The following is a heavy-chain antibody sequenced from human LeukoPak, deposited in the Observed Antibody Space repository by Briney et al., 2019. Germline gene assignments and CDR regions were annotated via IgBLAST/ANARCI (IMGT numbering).Heavy chain of an antibody. CDR3: AREGPAVSSGYPLSYFDY. J-gene: IGHJ4*02. CDR2: IIPIFGTA. Sequence: GASVKVSCKASGGTFSSYAISWVRQAPGQGLGWMGGIIPIFGTANYAQKFQGRVTITADESTSTAYMELSSLRSEDTAVYYCAREGPAVSSGYPLSYFDYWGQGTLVTVSS. V-gene: IGHV1-69*13. D-gene: IGHD3-22*01. CDR1: GGTFSSYA.